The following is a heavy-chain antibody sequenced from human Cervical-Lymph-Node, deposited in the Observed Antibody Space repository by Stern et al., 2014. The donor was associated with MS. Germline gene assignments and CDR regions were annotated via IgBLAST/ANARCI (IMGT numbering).Heavy chain of an antibody. Sequence: QVQLVQSGAEVKKPGSSVKVSCTVSGGTFSSYTLNWVRQAPGQGLEWMGGIIPIFATTNYPQRFQGKVTITADGSTSTTYLEVSSLTSEDTAVYYCAREGIPGAGGTFDNWGQGTLVIVSS. CDR3: AREGIPGAGGTFDN. CDR1: GGTFSSYT. V-gene: IGHV1-69*01. J-gene: IGHJ4*02. D-gene: IGHD1-26*01. CDR2: IIPIFATT.